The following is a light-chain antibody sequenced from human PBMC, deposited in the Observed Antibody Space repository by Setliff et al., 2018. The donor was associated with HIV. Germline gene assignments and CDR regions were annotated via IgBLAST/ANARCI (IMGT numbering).Light chain of an antibody. CDR1: SSDVGGYKY. CDR3: SSYTSTTTFVI. Sequence: QSVLPQPASVSGSPGQSITISCTGTSSDVGGYKYVSWYQHYPGKAPKLLIYEVSNRPSAVSDRFSGSKSGNTASLAIPGLLPDDEAIYYCSSYTSTTTFVIFGGGTKVTVL. CDR2: EVS. V-gene: IGLV2-14*01. J-gene: IGLJ2*01.